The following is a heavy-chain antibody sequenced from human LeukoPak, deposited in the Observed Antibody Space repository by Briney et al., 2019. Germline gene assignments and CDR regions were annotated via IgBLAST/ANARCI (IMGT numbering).Heavy chain of an antibody. CDR3: AKGPNYGARVDYSDF. V-gene: IGHV3-7*01. CDR2: IKQGGSEK. J-gene: IGHJ4*02. D-gene: IGHD4-17*01. CDR1: GFTFSRHW. Sequence: PGGSLRLSCAASGFTFSRHWMTWVRQAPGKGLEWMASIKQGGSEKYYADPVKGRFTVSRDDVKSSLYLQMNSLSADDTAVYYCAKGPNYGARVDYSDFWGQGTKVTVSS.